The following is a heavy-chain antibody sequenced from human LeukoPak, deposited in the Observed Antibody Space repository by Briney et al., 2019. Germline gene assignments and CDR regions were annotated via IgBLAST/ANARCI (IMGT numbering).Heavy chain of an antibody. CDR3: ARVSYYYGSEAPYYFDY. Sequence: VASVKVSCKASGGTFSSYAISWVRQAPGQGLEWMGRIIPIFGTANYAQKFQGRVTITTDESTSTAYMELSSLRSEDTAVYYCARVSYYYGSEAPYYFDYWGQGTLVTVSS. D-gene: IGHD3-10*01. V-gene: IGHV1-69*05. CDR1: GGTFSSYA. CDR2: IIPIFGTA. J-gene: IGHJ4*02.